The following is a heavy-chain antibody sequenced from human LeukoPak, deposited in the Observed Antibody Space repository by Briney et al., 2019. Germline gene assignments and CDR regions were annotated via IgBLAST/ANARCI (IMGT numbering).Heavy chain of an antibody. V-gene: IGHV1-18*01. CDR3: ARFRRGDERRPGFDP. J-gene: IGHJ5*02. Sequence: GASVKVSCKASGYTFTSYGISWVRQAPGQGLEWMGWISAYNGNTNYAQKLQGRVTMTTDTSTSTAYMELRSLRSDDTAVYYCARFRRGDERRPGFDPWGQGTLVTVSS. CDR1: GYTFTSYG. D-gene: IGHD2-21*02. CDR2: ISAYNGNT.